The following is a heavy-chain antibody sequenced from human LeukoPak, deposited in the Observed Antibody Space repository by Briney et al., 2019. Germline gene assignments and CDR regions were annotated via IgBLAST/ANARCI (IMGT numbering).Heavy chain of an antibody. Sequence: GGSLRLSCAASGFTFSSYGMHWVRQAPGKGLEWVAVISYDGSNKYYADSVKGRFTISRDNSKNTLYLQMNSLRAEDTAVYYCAKDLLRQQLVPHYFDYWGQGTLVTVSS. J-gene: IGHJ4*02. V-gene: IGHV3-30*18. D-gene: IGHD6-13*01. CDR3: AKDLLRQQLVPHYFDY. CDR2: ISYDGSNK. CDR1: GFTFSSYG.